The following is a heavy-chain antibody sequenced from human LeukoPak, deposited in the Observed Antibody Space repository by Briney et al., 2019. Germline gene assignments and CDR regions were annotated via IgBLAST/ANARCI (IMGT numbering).Heavy chain of an antibody. J-gene: IGHJ4*02. D-gene: IGHD6-6*01. V-gene: IGHV4-59*01. Sequence: SETLSLTCTVSGGSISSYYWSWIRQPPGKGLEWIGYIYYSGNTNYNPSLKSRVTISVDTSKNQSSLKLSSVTAADTAVYYCAREGSSSDTHFDYWGQGTLVTVSS. CDR3: AREGSSSDTHFDY. CDR1: GGSISSYY. CDR2: IYYSGNT.